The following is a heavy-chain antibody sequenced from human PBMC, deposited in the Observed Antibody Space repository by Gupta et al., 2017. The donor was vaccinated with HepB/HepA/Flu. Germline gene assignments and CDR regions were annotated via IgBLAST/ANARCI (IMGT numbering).Heavy chain of an antibody. D-gene: IGHD6-6*01. J-gene: IGHJ5*02. Sequence: QITLKESGPTLVKPTQTLTLTCTFSGFSLTTSGVGVGWIRQPPGKAQEWLALIYWDDDKRYSPSLKSRLTITKDTSKNQVVLKMTNMDPVDTGTYYCARNVAPRLLDLWGQGTLVTVSS. V-gene: IGHV2-5*02. CDR2: IYWDDDK. CDR3: ARNVAPRLLDL. CDR1: GFSLTTSGVG.